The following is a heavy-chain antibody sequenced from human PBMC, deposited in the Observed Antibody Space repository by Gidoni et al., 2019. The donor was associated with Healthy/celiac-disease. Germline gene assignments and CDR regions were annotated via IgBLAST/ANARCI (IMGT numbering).Heavy chain of an antibody. J-gene: IGHJ6*02. V-gene: IGHV2-5*01. CDR3: AHSRVVPAATPLYYYYYGMDV. CDR1: GFSHDPRVVG. CDR2: IYWNDDK. Sequence: ALKESGPTLVKPPQPLPLTCTFPGFSHDPRVVGVGWIRQTPGKYLEWLALIYWNDDKRYSPSLKGRLTITKDTSKTQVVLTTTNMDPVDTATYYCAHSRVVPAATPLYYYYYGMDVWGQGTTVTVSS. D-gene: IGHD2-2*02.